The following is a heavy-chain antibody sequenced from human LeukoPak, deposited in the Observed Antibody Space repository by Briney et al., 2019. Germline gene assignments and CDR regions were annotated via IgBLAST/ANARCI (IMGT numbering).Heavy chain of an antibody. V-gene: IGHV3-30*02. J-gene: IGHJ6*03. CDR2: IRYEGSEK. Sequence: PGGSLTLSCAATGFTFRKYGMHWVRQAAGRGLGGVAFIRYEGSEKYYADYVKGRFTITRDNSKNTLYLHMNSLRPEDTAVYYCAKGSDYHIGVWGKGTTVTISS. D-gene: IGHD1-26*01. CDR3: AKGSDYHIGV. CDR1: GFTFRKYG.